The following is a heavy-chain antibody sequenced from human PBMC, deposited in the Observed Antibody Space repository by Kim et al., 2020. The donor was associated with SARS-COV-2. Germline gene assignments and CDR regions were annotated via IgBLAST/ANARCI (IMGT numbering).Heavy chain of an antibody. V-gene: IGHV1-18*04. CDR1: GYTFTSYG. J-gene: IGHJ5*02. D-gene: IGHD6-13*01. CDR2: ISAYNGNT. Sequence: ASVKVSCKASGYTFTSYGISWVRQAPGQGLEWMGLISAYNGNTNYAQKLQGRVTMTTDTSTSTAYMELRSLRSDDTAVYYCARDFDRYSSSWHWFDPWGQGTLVTVSS. CDR3: ARDFDRYSSSWHWFDP.